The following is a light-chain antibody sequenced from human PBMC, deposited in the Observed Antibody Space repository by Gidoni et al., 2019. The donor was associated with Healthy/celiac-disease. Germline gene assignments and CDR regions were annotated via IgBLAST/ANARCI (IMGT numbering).Light chain of an antibody. V-gene: IGKV3-11*01. CDR3: QQRSNWPGT. Sequence: ESVLTQSPATLSLSPGERATLSCRASQRVSSYLAWYQQKPGQAPRLLIYDASNMATGIPARFSGSGSGTDFTLTISSLEPEDFAVYYCQQRSNWPGTFGQGTKVEIQ. CDR2: DAS. CDR1: QRVSSY. J-gene: IGKJ1*01.